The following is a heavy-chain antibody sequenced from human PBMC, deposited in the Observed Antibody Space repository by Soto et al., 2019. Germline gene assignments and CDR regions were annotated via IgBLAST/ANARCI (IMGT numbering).Heavy chain of an antibody. CDR3: ARDAPLYSSGWYGELDY. Sequence: QVQLVESGGGVVQPGRSLRLSCAASGFTFSSYGMHWVRQAPGKGLEWVAVIWYDGSNKYYADSVKGRFTISRDNSKNTLYLQMNSLRAEDTAVYYCARDAPLYSSGWYGELDYWGQGTLVTVSS. J-gene: IGHJ4*02. CDR1: GFTFSSYG. D-gene: IGHD6-19*01. CDR2: IWYDGSNK. V-gene: IGHV3-33*01.